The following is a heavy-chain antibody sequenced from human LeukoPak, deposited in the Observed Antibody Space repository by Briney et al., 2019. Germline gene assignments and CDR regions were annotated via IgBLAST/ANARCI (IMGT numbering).Heavy chain of an antibody. CDR2: IYHSGST. CDR3: ARDQAGWTYYYYGMDV. J-gene: IGHJ6*02. CDR1: GGSISSSNW. V-gene: IGHV4-4*02. D-gene: IGHD6-19*01. Sequence: PSGTLSLTCAVSGGSISSSNWWSWVRQPPGKGLEWIGEIYHSGSTNYNPSLKSRVTISVDKSKNQFSLKLSSVTAADTAVYYCARDQAGWTYYYYGMDVWGQGTTVTVSS.